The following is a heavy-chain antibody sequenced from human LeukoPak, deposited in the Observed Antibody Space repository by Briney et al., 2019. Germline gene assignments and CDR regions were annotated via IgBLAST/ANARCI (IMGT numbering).Heavy chain of an antibody. CDR1: AVTISSYA. Sequence: PGGALRLFCSNSAVTISSYAMSWVRQAPGEGLEWVSVISGSGGSTYYADSVKGRFTISRDNSTSTLYLQMNRLRAEDTAVYSCAKKIPTWFDPWGQGTLVTVSS. CDR2: ISGSGGST. V-gene: IGHV3-23*01. J-gene: IGHJ5*02. CDR3: AKKIPTWFDP.